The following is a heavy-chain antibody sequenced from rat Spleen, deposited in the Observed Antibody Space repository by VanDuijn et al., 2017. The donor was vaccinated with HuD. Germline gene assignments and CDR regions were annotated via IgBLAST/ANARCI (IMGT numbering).Heavy chain of an antibody. Sequence: QVQLKESGPGLVQSSQTLSLTCTVSGFSLISYGVNWVRQPSGKGPEWMGRMWYDGDTAYNSALKSRLSISRDISESQVFLKMSSLQTEDTATYYCASLSTGIPLDYWYFDFWGPGTMVTVSS. J-gene: IGHJ1*01. CDR1: GFSLISYG. CDR2: MWYDGDT. V-gene: IGHV2-32*01. CDR3: ASLSTGIPLDYWYFDF. D-gene: IGHD1-4*01.